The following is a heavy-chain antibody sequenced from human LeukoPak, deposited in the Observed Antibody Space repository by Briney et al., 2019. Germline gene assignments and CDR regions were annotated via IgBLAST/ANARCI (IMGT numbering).Heavy chain of an antibody. D-gene: IGHD5-18*01. CDR1: GYTFTSFY. V-gene: IGHV1-46*01. CDR3: ARDLFSYGQGPGLN. J-gene: IGHJ4*02. Sequence: ASVKVSCKASGYTFTSFYMQWVRQAPGQGLEWMGIINPGTGSTSYAQKFQGRVTMTRDMSTSTVYMELSSLRSGDTAVFYCARDLFSYGQGPGLNWGQGTLVTVSS. CDR2: INPGTGST.